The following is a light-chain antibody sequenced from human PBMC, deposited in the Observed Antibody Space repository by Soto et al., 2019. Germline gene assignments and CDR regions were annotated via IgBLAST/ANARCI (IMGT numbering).Light chain of an antibody. CDR2: DNN. V-gene: IGLV1-51*01. CDR1: SSNIGNNY. Sequence: QSVLTQPPSVSAAPGQKVTISCSGSSSNIGNNYVSWYQQLPGTAPKLLIYDNNKRPSGIPDRFSGSKSGTSATLGITGLQTGDEADYYCGTWDSSLSRHYVFGTGTKVTV. J-gene: IGLJ1*01. CDR3: GTWDSSLSRHYV.